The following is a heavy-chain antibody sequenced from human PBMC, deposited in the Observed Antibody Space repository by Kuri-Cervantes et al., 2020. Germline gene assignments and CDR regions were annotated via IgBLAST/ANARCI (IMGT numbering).Heavy chain of an antibody. CDR2: ISSSSSYI. J-gene: IGHJ4*02. CDR1: GFTFSSYS. V-gene: IGHV3-21*01. D-gene: IGHD6-19*01. Sequence: GESLKISCTASGFTFSSYSMNWVRQAPGKGLEWVSSISSSSSYIYYADSVKGRFTISRDNAKKSLYLQMNSLRDEDTAVYYCARDPGSRWLPFDYWGQGTLVTVSS. CDR3: ARDPGSRWLPFDY.